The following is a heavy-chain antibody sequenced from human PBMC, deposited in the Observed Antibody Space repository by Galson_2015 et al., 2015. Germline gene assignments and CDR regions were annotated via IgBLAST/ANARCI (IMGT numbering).Heavy chain of an antibody. CDR2: IYYSGST. CDR1: GGSISSYY. CDR3: ARGWEGLSTRTEFDY. J-gene: IGHJ4*02. Sequence: ETLSLTCTVSGGSISSYYWSWIRQPPGTGLEWIGYIYYSGSTNYNPSLKSRVTISVDTSKNQFSLKLSSVTAADTAVYYCARGWEGLSTRTEFDYWGQGTLVTVSS. D-gene: IGHD1-26*01. V-gene: IGHV4-59*01.